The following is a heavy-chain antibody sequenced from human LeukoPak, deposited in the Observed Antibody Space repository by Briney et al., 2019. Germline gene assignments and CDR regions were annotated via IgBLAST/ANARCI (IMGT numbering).Heavy chain of an antibody. V-gene: IGHV4-59*08. CDR3: ARQQLGYYGY. J-gene: IGHJ4*02. CDR2: IYYSGST. D-gene: IGHD3-22*01. Sequence: SETLSLTCTVSGGSISSYYWSWIRQPPGKGLEWIGYIYYSGSTNYNPSLKSRVTISVDTSKNQFSLKPSSVTAADTAVYYCARQQLGYYGYWGQGTLVTVSS. CDR1: GGSISSYY.